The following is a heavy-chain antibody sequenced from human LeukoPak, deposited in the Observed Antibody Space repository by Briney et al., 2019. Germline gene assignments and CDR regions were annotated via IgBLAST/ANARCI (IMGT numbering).Heavy chain of an antibody. V-gene: IGHV3-43*02. J-gene: IGHJ4*02. Sequence: GGSLRLSCAASGFIFSSFGMHWVRQAPGKGLEWLSLISGDGASTDYAESLKGRVAISRDNSKNSLSLQMNSLRAEDTALYYCAKDVDDFGDYVLDHWGQGTLVTVSS. CDR3: AKDVDDFGDYVLDH. D-gene: IGHD4-17*01. CDR2: ISGDGAST. CDR1: GFIFSSFG.